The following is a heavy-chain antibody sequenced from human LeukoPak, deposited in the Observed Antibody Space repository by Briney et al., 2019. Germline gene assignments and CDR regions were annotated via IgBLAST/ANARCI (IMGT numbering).Heavy chain of an antibody. V-gene: IGHV4-34*09. CDR2: IYYSGST. CDR3: ARGPPEDAFDI. CDR1: GGSFSGYY. Sequence: SETLSLTCAVYGGSFSGYYWSWIRQPPGKGLEWIGYIYYSGSTYYNPSLKSRVTISVDTSKNQFSLKLSSVTAADTAVYYCARGPPEDAFDIWGQGTMVTVSS. J-gene: IGHJ3*02.